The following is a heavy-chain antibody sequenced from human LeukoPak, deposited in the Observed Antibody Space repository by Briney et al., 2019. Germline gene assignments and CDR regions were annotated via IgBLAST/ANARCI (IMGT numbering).Heavy chain of an antibody. V-gene: IGHV4-59*01. CDR3: ARDIYGSGHGWFDT. Sequence: PSETLSLTCTVSHVSISTYYWSWIRQPPGKGLEWMGYIHYSGSTNYNPSLKSRVTISVDTSKKQLSLMLRSVTAADTAVYYCARDIYGSGHGWFDTWGQGRLVTASS. CDR1: HVSISTYY. CDR2: IHYSGST. J-gene: IGHJ5*02. D-gene: IGHD3-10*01.